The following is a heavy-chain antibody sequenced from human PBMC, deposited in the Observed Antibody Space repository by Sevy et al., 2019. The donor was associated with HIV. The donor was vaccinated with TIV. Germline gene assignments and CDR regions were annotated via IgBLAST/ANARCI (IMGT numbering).Heavy chain of an antibody. J-gene: IGHJ4*02. CDR3: ARYCSSTSCYAPPFDY. CDR1: GYTFTDYY. V-gene: IGHV1-2*06. CDR2: INPKSGGT. Sequence: ASVKDSCKASGYTFTDYYMHWVRQAPGQGLEWMGRINPKSGGTNYAQKFQGRVTMTRDTSISTAYMELSRLRSDDTAVYYCARYCSSTSCYAPPFDYWGQGTLVTVSS. D-gene: IGHD2-2*01.